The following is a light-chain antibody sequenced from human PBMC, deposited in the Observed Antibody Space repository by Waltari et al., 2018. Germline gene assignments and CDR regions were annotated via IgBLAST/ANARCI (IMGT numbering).Light chain of an antibody. Sequence: QSALTQPPSASGSPGQSVTISCTGTSSDVGGYKYVSWYQQHPGKAPKLMIYEVTKRPSGVPDRFAGAKSGNTASLTGSGLQAEDEAHYYCSAYAGSDNLVFGGGTKVTVL. CDR1: SSDVGGYKY. CDR3: SAYAGSDNLV. CDR2: EVT. J-gene: IGLJ2*01. V-gene: IGLV2-8*01.